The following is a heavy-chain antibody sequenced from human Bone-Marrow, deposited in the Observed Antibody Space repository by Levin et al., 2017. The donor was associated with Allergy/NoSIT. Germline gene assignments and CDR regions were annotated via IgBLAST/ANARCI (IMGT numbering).Heavy chain of an antibody. CDR3: ARDSGSRYYYYYMDV. J-gene: IGHJ6*03. D-gene: IGHD6-25*01. V-gene: IGHV4-59*01. Sequence: SETLSLTCTVSGGSISSYYWSWIRQPPGKGLEWIGYIYYSGSTNYNPSLKSRVTISVDTSKNQFSLKLSSVTAADTAVYYCARDSGSRYYYYYMDVWGKGTTVTVSS. CDR1: GGSISSYY. CDR2: IYYSGST.